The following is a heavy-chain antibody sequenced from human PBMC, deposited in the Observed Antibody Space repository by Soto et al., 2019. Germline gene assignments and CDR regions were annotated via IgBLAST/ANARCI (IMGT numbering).Heavy chain of an antibody. D-gene: IGHD6-19*01. CDR2: IYYSGST. V-gene: IGHV4-31*03. J-gene: IGHJ5*02. CDR1: VGSIRIGAYY. Sequence: SETLCLSCTISVGSIRIGAYYWSWIRQHPGKGLEWIGYIYYSGSTYYNPSLKSRVTISVDTSKNQFSLKLSSVTAADTAVYYCAREAVAANWFDPWGQGTMVTVSS. CDR3: AREAVAANWFDP.